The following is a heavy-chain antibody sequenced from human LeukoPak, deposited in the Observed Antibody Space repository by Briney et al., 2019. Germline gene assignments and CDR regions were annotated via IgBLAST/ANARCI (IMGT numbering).Heavy chain of an antibody. D-gene: IGHD6-19*01. Sequence: SETLSLTCTVSGGSISSSGYYWGWIRQPSGKGLEWIGSIYYSGSTYYNPSLKSRATMSVDTSKNQFSLRLSSVTAADTAVYYCARVLAVAGQDKKWYFDLWGRGTLVTVSS. CDR2: IYYSGST. J-gene: IGHJ2*01. V-gene: IGHV4-39*07. CDR1: GGSISSSGYY. CDR3: ARVLAVAGQDKKWYFDL.